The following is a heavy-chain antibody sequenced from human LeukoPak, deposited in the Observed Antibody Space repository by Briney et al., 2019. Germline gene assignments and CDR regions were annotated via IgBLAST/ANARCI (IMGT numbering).Heavy chain of an antibody. CDR1: GGSFSGYY. Sequence: SETLSLTCAVYGGSFSGYYWSWIRQPPGKGLEWIGEINHSGSTNYNPSLKSRVTISVDTSKNQFSLNLNSVTAADTAVYYCARHLLSSGWAFDYWGQGTLVIVSS. D-gene: IGHD6-19*01. J-gene: IGHJ4*02. CDR3: ARHLLSSGWAFDY. CDR2: INHSGST. V-gene: IGHV4-34*01.